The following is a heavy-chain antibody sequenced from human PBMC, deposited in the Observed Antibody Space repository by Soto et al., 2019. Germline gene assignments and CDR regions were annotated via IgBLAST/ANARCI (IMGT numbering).Heavy chain of an antibody. D-gene: IGHD3-22*01. CDR2: VIPIFGTA. Sequence: AASVKVSCKASGGTFSSYAISWVRQAPGQGLEWMGGVIPIFGTANYAQKFQGRVTITADESTSTAYMELSSLRSEDTAVYYCALTFYYYDSSCYPDPSYYFDYWGKGTLVTVSA. J-gene: IGHJ4*02. V-gene: IGHV1-69*13. CDR1: GGTFSSYA. CDR3: ALTFYYYDSSCYPDPSYYFDY.